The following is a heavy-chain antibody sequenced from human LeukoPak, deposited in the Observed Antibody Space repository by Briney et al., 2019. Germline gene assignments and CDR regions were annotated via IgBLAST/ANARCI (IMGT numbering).Heavy chain of an antibody. CDR3: ARGRDYGILTGYYTFYYFDY. CDR1: GGSFSGYY. J-gene: IGHJ4*02. CDR2: INHSGST. Sequence: SETLSLTCAVYGGSFSGYYWSWIRQPPGKGLEWIGEINHSGSTNYNPSLKSRVTISVDTSKNQFSLKLSSVTAADTAVYYCARGRDYGILTGYYTFYYFDYWGQGTLVTVSS. D-gene: IGHD3-9*01. V-gene: IGHV4-34*01.